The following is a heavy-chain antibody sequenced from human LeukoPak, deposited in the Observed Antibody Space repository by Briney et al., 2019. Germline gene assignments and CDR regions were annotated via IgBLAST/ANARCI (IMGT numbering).Heavy chain of an antibody. CDR1: GFTFNTYW. J-gene: IGHJ4*02. D-gene: IGHD2-15*01. V-gene: IGHV3-7*03. CDR2: MNQDGSEK. Sequence: GGSLRLSCAASGFTFNTYWMTWVRQTPGEGLEWVANMNQDGSEKYYVDSVKGRFTISRDNAKNSLYLQMNSLRAEDTAVYYCAKDAVVARNGYFDYWGQGTLVTVSS. CDR3: AKDAVVARNGYFDY.